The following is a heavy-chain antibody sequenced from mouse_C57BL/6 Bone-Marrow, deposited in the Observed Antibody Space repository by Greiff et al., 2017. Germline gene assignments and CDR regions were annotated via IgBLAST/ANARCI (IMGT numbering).Heavy chain of an antibody. J-gene: IGHJ1*03. D-gene: IGHD2-3*01. CDR1: GYTFTSYW. V-gene: IGHV1-64*01. Sequence: LQEPGAELVKPGASVKLSCKASGYTFTSYWMHWVKQRPGQGLEWIGMIHPNSGSTNYNEKFKSKATLTVDKSSSTAYMQLSSLTSEDSAVYYCARFGYSWYFDVWGTGTTVTVSS. CDR3: ARFGYSWYFDV. CDR2: IHPNSGST.